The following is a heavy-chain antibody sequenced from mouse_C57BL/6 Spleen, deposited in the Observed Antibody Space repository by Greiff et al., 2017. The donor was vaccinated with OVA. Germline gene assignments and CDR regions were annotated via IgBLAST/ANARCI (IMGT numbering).Heavy chain of an antibody. J-gene: IGHJ2*01. V-gene: IGHV14-2*01. Sequence: VQLQQSGAELVKPGASVKLSCTASGFNIKDYYMHWVKQRTEKGLEWIGRIDPEDGEPKSAPKFQGKATITADTSSNTAYLQLSSLTSDATAFYYCASSRGPPDYWGQGTTLTVSS. CDR2: IDPEDGEP. CDR3: ASSRGPPDY. CDR1: GFNIKDYY.